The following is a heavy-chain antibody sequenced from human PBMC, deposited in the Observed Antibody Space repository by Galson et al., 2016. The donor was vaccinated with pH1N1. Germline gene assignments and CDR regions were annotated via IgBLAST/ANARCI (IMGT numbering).Heavy chain of an antibody. CDR1: GYDFINSG. V-gene: IGHV1-18*04. CDR3: ARGGAEQRYSGSRYAAFDI. J-gene: IGHJ3*02. Sequence: SVKVSCKASGYDFINSGVNWVRQAPGQGLEWMGWISVYDGKTVYAEKVQGRVTMTTDTSTNTAYMEVRSLKSDDTAVYYCARGGAEQRYSGSRYAAFDIWGQGTMVTFSS. CDR2: ISVYDGKT. D-gene: IGHD5-12*01.